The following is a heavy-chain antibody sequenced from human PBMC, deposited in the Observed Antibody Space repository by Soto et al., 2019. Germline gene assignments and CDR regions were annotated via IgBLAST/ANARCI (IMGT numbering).Heavy chain of an antibody. V-gene: IGHV1-2*04. J-gene: IGHJ6*02. CDR1: GYTFTGYY. D-gene: IGHD3-9*01. CDR2: INPNSGGT. Sequence: ASVKVSCKASGYTFTGYYMHWVRQAPGQGLEWMGWINPNSGGTNYAQKFQGWVTMTRDTSISTAYMELSRLRSDDMAVYYCARWRYFDWLSTPDYYYYGMDVWGQGTTVTVSS. CDR3: ARWRYFDWLSTPDYYYYGMDV.